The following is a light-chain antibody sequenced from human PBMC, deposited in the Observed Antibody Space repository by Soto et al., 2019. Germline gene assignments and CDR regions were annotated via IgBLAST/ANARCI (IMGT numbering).Light chain of an antibody. CDR2: GAS. CDR3: QQSDSSHLFT. CDR1: QSVSDTY. Sequence: ESVLTQSPGTLSLSPGERATLSCRASQSVSDTYLAWYQQKPGQAPRLLIYGASNRATGIPDRFSGSGSGTDFTLTISRLEPEDFAVYYCQQSDSSHLFTFGPGTKVDIK. V-gene: IGKV3-20*01. J-gene: IGKJ3*01.